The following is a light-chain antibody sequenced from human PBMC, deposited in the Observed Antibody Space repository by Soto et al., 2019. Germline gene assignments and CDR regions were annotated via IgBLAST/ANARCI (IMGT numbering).Light chain of an antibody. V-gene: IGKV3-15*01. CDR3: QQYHNWPPKYT. CDR2: GAS. CDR1: QTVASN. J-gene: IGKJ2*01. Sequence: EIVMTQSPASLSVSPGDGATLSCRASQTVASNLAWYQQKPGQGPRLLIHGASTRAARVPARFSGSGSGTDFALAISSLQSEDFAVYYCQQYHNWPPKYTFGQGTKLQIK.